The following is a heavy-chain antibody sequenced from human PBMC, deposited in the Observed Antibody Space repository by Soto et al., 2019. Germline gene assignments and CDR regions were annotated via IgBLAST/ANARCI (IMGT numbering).Heavy chain of an antibody. CDR1: GFTFSSYG. CDR3: AKGRIAVAGDLSSWFDP. V-gene: IGHV3-30*18. CDR2: ISYDGSNK. Sequence: QVQLVESGGGVVQPGRSLRLSCAASGFTFSSYGMHWVRQAPGKGLEWVAVISYDGSNKYYADSVKGRFTISRDNSKNPLYLQMNSLRAEDTAVYYCAKGRIAVAGDLSSWFDPWGQGTLVTVSS. J-gene: IGHJ5*02. D-gene: IGHD6-19*01.